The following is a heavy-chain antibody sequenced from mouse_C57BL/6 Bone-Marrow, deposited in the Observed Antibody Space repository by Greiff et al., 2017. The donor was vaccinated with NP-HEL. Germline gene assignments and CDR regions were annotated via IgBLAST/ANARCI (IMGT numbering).Heavy chain of an antibody. CDR1: GFTFSSYA. D-gene: IGHD2-4*01. Sequence: EVMLVESGGGLVKPGGSLKLSCAASGFTFSSYAMSWVRQTAEKRLEWVATISDGGSYTYYPDNVKGRFTISTDNAKNNLYLQMSHLKSEDTAMYYCARDTLNYDEFDDWGQGTTLTVSS. V-gene: IGHV5-4*01. J-gene: IGHJ2*01. CDR3: ARDTLNYDEFDD. CDR2: ISDGGSYT.